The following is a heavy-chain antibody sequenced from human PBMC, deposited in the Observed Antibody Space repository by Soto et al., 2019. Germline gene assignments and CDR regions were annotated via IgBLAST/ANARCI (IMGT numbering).Heavy chain of an antibody. Sequence: PGESLKISCKGSGYSFTIYWINWVRQMPGKGLEWMCRIDPSDSYTNYSPSFQGHVTISADKSISTAYLQWSSLKASDTAMYFCARQVGYYGMDVGGQGTTVPVSS. V-gene: IGHV5-10-1*01. CDR3: ARQVGYYGMDV. CDR2: IDPSDSYT. J-gene: IGHJ6*02. CDR1: GYSFTIYW. D-gene: IGHD2-2*01.